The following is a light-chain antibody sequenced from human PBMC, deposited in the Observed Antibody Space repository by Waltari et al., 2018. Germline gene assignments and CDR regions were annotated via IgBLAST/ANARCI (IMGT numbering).Light chain of an antibody. J-gene: IGKJ4*01. CDR3: QQRAIWPLT. CDR1: QTVNSY. Sequence: EIVLKQSPATLSLPPGERAILSGRASQTVNSYLAWYQQKPGQSPRLLIYDASNRATGIPARFSASVSGTDFTLTISNLETEDFAVYYCQQRAIWPLTFGGGTRVEIK. V-gene: IGKV3-11*01. CDR2: DAS.